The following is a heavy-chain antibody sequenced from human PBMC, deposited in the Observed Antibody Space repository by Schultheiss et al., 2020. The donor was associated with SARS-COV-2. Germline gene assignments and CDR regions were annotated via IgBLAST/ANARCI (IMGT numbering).Heavy chain of an antibody. CDR2: INPSGGST. J-gene: IGHJ4*02. CDR1: GGTFSSYA. D-gene: IGHD6-19*01. CDR3: ARGVAGTAY. Sequence: ASVKVSCKASGGTFSSYAISWVRQAPGQGLEWMGIINPSGGSTSYAQKFQGRVTMTRDTSTSTAYMELSSLRSEDTAVYYCARGVAGTAYWGQGTLVTVSS. V-gene: IGHV1-46*01.